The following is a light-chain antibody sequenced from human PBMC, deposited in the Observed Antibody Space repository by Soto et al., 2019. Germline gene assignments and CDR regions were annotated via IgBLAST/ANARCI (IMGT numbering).Light chain of an antibody. J-gene: IGKJ1*01. CDR2: KAS. CDR1: QTIDSW. V-gene: IGKV1-5*03. CDR3: QEYGTSFTWT. Sequence: DIQMTPYPSNLSAYVGDRVTITCRASQTIDSWLAWYQPRPGKPPNLLIYKASTLESGVPSRFSGSGSGTEFTLTITSLQPEDFATYFCQEYGTSFTWTFGQGTKVEIK.